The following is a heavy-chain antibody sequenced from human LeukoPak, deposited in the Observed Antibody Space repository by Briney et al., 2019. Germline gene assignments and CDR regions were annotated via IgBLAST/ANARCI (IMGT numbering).Heavy chain of an antibody. CDR1: GGSISSYY. D-gene: IGHD2-2*01. J-gene: IGHJ5*02. V-gene: IGHV4-59*12. CDR3: ARAIRDCSSTSCRITWFDP. CDR2: VYYSGST. Sequence: SETLSLTCTVSGGSISSYYWSWIRQPPGKGLEWIGYVYYSGSTNYNPSLKSRVTISVDTSKNQFSLKLSSVTAADTAVYYCARAIRDCSSTSCRITWFDPWGQGTLVTVSS.